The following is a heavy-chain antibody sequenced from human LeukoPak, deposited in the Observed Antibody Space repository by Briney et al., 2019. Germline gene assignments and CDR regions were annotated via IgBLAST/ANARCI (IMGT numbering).Heavy chain of an antibody. D-gene: IGHD3-3*01. J-gene: IGHJ4*02. Sequence: SETLSLTCAVYGGSFSGYYWSWIRQPPGKGPEWIGEINHSGSTNYNPSLKSRVTISVDTSKNQFSLKLSSVTAADTAVYYCARVDFWSGYTTDWGQGTLVTVSS. CDR2: INHSGST. CDR1: GGSFSGYY. CDR3: ARVDFWSGYTTD. V-gene: IGHV4-34*01.